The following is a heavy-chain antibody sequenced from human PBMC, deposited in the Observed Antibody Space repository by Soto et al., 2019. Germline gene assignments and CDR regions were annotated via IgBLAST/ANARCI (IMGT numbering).Heavy chain of an antibody. V-gene: IGHV3-72*01. CDR1: GFTFSDHN. CDR2: TRNKANSYTT. J-gene: IGHJ4*02. Sequence: PGGSLRLSCAASGFTFSDHNMDWVRQAPGKGLEWVGRTRNKANSYTTEYAASVKGRFTISRDDSKKSLYLQMNSLKTEDTAMYYCARLAPDWGQGTLVTVSS. CDR3: ARLAPD.